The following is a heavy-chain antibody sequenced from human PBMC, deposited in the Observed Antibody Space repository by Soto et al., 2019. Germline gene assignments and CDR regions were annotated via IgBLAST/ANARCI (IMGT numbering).Heavy chain of an antibody. CDR1: GFTFSSYW. D-gene: IGHD1-20*01. V-gene: IGHV3-7*03. Sequence: GGSLRLSCAASGFTFSSYWMSWVRQAPGKGLEWVANIKQDGSEKYYVDSVKGRFTISRDNAKNSLYLQMSRLRSDDTAVYYCARGPSNWNDVGLGYWGQGTLVTVSS. CDR3: ARGPSNWNDVGLGY. J-gene: IGHJ4*02. CDR2: IKQDGSEK.